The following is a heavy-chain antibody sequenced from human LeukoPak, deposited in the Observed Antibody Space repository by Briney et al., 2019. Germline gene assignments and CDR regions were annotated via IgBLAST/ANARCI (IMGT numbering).Heavy chain of an antibody. J-gene: IGHJ5*02. V-gene: IGHV4-59*01. CDR3: AREGNTYGSNWFDP. D-gene: IGHD5-18*01. Sequence: SETLSLTCTVSGGSMSTYYWSWIRQPPGKGLEWIGYIYYSGSTNYNPSLQSRVIISVDTSKNQFSLKLSSVTAADTAVYYCAREGNTYGSNWFDPWGQGTLVTVSS. CDR2: IYYSGST. CDR1: GGSMSTYY.